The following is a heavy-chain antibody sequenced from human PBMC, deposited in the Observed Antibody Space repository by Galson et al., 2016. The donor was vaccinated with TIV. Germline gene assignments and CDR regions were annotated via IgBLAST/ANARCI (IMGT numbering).Heavy chain of an antibody. CDR2: ISAGATNK. D-gene: IGHD5-12*01. CDR1: GFTFSNYN. V-gene: IGHV3-23*01. J-gene: IGHJ4*02. CDR3: AKNRGSYEAFDY. Sequence: SLRLSCAASGFTFSNYNMNWVRQAPGKGLEWVSAISAGATNKYYADSVKGRFTVSRDNSDNTLFLHMDRLKVEDTAMYYCAKNRGSYEAFDYWGQGTLVTVSS.